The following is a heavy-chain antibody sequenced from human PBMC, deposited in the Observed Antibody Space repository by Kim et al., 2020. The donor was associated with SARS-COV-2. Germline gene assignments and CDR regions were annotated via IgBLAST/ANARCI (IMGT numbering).Heavy chain of an antibody. V-gene: IGHV3-23*01. CDR1: GFTMSYG. J-gene: IGHJ4*02. D-gene: IGHD2-21*01. CDR3: AKARLGRAVTGWGSELDS. CDR2: ISGRGDTT. Sequence: GGSLRLSCVASGFTMSYGMAWVRRAPGKGLEWVSAISGRGDTTYYADSVKGRFSISRENSKTTKIYLQMNNLRVEDTALYFCAKARLGRAVTGWGSELDSWGQGTLVTVSS.